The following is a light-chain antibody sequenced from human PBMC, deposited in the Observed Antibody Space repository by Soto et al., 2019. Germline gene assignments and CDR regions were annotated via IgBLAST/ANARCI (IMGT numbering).Light chain of an antibody. Sequence: EIVLTQSPGTLSLSPGERATLSCRASQSIDSSYLAWYQQKPGQAPRLLIYGTSNRATGIPDRFSGSGSGTDFTLTISRLEPEDFAVYYCQQYGSSPYTFGHGTKLEIK. CDR3: QQYGSSPYT. CDR1: QSIDSSY. J-gene: IGKJ2*01. V-gene: IGKV3-20*01. CDR2: GTS.